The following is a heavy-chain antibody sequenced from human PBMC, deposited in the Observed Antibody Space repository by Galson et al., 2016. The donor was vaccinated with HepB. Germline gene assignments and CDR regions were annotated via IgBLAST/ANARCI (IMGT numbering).Heavy chain of an antibody. Sequence: SLRLSCAASGFTFRNYAMYWVRQAPGKGLEWVAVISYDGSNKYYADSVKGRFTISRDNSKNTQYLQMDSLRAEDTAVYYCAREGSLSPDYFYGMDVWGQRTTVTVSS. CDR3: AREGSLSPDYFYGMDV. D-gene: IGHD3-10*01. V-gene: IGHV3-30*04. CDR1: GFTFRNYA. J-gene: IGHJ6*02. CDR2: ISYDGSNK.